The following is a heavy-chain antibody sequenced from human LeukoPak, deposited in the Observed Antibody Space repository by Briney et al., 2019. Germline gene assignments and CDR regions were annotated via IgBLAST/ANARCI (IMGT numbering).Heavy chain of an antibody. CDR1: GGSISSGSYY. V-gene: IGHV4-61*02. J-gene: IGHJ5*02. Sequence: SQTLSLTCTVSGGSISSGSYYWSWIRQPAGKGLEWIGRIYTSGSTNYNPSLKSRVTISVDTSKNQFSLKLSSVTAADTAVYYCARGPTTMVRGVIGFDPWGQGTLSPSPQ. CDR2: IYTSGST. CDR3: ARGPTTMVRGVIGFDP. D-gene: IGHD3-10*01.